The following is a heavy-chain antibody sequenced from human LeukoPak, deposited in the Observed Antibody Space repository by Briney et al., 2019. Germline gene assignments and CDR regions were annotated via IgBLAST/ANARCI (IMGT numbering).Heavy chain of an antibody. CDR3: ARIFYRVWPFDY. CDR2: IKQVGSEK. D-gene: IGHD3-9*01. CDR1: RLPFSSYW. V-gene: IGHV3-7*01. Sequence: QPGGSLSLSLLASRLPFSSYWMSWVRQAPGKGLEWVANIKQVGSEKYYVDSVKSQFIISRDNAKNSLYLQMNSRRAEDTAVYYCARIFYRVWPFDYWGQGTLVTVS. J-gene: IGHJ4*02.